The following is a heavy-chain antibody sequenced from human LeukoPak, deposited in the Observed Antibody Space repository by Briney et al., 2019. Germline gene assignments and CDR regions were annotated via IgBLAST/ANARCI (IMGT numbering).Heavy chain of an antibody. CDR2: ITTNSADT. Sequence: ASVEVSCQTSGDYFIGYFIHWVLHGPGQGHNCKGWITTNSADTTYAQNCQGRATMTRDTSISTAYMDLSRLRSADTAPYYCPSIGISARGPNFHQWGQGTLVTVSS. V-gene: IGHV1-2*02. J-gene: IGHJ1*01. CDR1: GDYFIGYF. D-gene: IGHD6-13*01. CDR3: PSIGISARGPNFHQ.